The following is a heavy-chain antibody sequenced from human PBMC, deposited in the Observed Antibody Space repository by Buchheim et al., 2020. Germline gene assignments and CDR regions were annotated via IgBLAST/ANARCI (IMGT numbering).Heavy chain of an antibody. CDR3: ARGADCSSTSCYLSGMDV. CDR2: INPNSGGT. Sequence: QVQLVQSGAEVKKPGASVKLSCTASGVTFTGYYMHWVRQAPGQGLEWMGWINPNSGGTNYAQKFQGWVTMTRDTSISTAYMELSRLRSDDTAVYYCARGADCSSTSCYLSGMDVWGQGTT. CDR1: GVTFTGYY. J-gene: IGHJ6*02. V-gene: IGHV1-2*04. D-gene: IGHD2-2*01.